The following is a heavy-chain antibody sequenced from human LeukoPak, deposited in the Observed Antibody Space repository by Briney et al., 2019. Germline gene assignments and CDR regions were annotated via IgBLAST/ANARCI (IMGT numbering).Heavy chain of an antibody. D-gene: IGHD3-22*01. V-gene: IGHV3-21*01. CDR1: GFTFSSYS. CDR2: IISSSSYI. Sequence: PGGSLTLSCAASGFTFSSYSMNWVRQAPGKGLEWVSSIISSSSYIYYADSVKGRFTISRHKANNSLYLQINSLTAEDTAVYYCARAEDGYYYDSSGPPGTIDYWGQGTLVTVSS. J-gene: IGHJ4*02. CDR3: ARAEDGYYYDSSGPPGTIDY.